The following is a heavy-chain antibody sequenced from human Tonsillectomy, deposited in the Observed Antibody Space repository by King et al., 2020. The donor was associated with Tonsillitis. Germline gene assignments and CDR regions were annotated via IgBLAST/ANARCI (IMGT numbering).Heavy chain of an antibody. CDR1: GFTFSSYW. CDR3: ARDLLVRGLVRVVNTRWFDP. V-gene: IGHV3-7*03. CDR2: IKQDGSEK. Sequence: VQLVESGGGLVQPGGSLRLSCAASGFTFSSYWMNWVRQAPGKGLEWVANIKQDGSEKYYVDSVKGRFTISRDNAKNSLYRQMNSLRAEDTAVYYCARDLLVRGLVRVVNTRWFDPWGQGPLVTVSS. D-gene: IGHD3-22*01. J-gene: IGHJ5*02.